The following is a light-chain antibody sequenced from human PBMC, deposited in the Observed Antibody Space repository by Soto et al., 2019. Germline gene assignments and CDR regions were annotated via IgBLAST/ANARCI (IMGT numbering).Light chain of an antibody. J-gene: IGKJ1*01. Sequence: DIQMTQSPSSLSASVGDRVTITCRASQSISSYLNWYQQKPGKAPKLLIYAASSLQSGVPSRFSGSGSGTEFSLTIISLQPEDFATYYCQQYNSYSQTFGQGTKVDIK. CDR2: AAS. CDR3: QQYNSYSQT. V-gene: IGKV1-39*01. CDR1: QSISSY.